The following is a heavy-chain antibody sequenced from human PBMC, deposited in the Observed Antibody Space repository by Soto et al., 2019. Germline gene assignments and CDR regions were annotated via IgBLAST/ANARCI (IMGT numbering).Heavy chain of an antibody. D-gene: IGHD6-6*01. CDR2: INPSGGSP. V-gene: IGHV1-46*01. J-gene: IGHJ6*02. CDR1: GYTFTSYY. CDR3: AREGQYSSSRSYYYYYGMDV. Sequence: ASVKVSCKASGYTFTSYYIHWVRQAPGQGLEWMGMINPSGGSPTYAQKFQGRVSMTTDTSTSTAYMELRSLRSDDTAVYYCAREGQYSSSRSYYYYYGMDVWGQGTTVTVSS.